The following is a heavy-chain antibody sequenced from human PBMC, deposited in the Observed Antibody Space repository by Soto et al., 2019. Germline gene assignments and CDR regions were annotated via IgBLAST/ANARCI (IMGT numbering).Heavy chain of an antibody. V-gene: IGHV1-2*02. CDR1: GYTITGNY. CDR2: INPNSGGT. CDR3: ARPSMVLLWFGELLPDAFDI. D-gene: IGHD3-10*01. J-gene: IGHJ3*02. Sequence: GASVKLSCKASGYTITGNYMHWVRQAPGQGLEWMGWINPNSGGTNYAQKFQGRVTMTRDKSISTAYMELSRLRSDDTAVYYCARPSMVLLWFGELLPDAFDIWGQGTMVTVSS.